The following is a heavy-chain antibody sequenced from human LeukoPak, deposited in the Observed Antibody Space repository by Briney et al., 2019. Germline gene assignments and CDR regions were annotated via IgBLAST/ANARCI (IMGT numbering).Heavy chain of an antibody. Sequence: SQTLSLTCTVSGGPISSGGYYWSWIRQHPGKGLEWIGYIYYSGSTYYNPSLKSRVTMSVDTSKNQFSLKLSSVTAADTAVYYCAREIRVVVPAAMGDWFDPWGQGTLVTVSS. D-gene: IGHD2-2*01. CDR3: AREIRVVVPAAMGDWFDP. V-gene: IGHV4-31*03. CDR2: IYYSGST. J-gene: IGHJ5*02. CDR1: GGPISSGGYY.